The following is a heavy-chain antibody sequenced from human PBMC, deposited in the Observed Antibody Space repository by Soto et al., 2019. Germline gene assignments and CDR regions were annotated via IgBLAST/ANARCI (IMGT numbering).Heavy chain of an antibody. Sequence: PSETLSLTCAVSGGSISSSNWWSLVRQPPGKGLEGIGEIYHSGSTNYNPSLKSRVTISVDKSKNHFSLKLSSVTAADTAVYYCARAGVVVVPAPPGGWFDPWGQGTLVTVSS. V-gene: IGHV4-4*02. CDR2: IYHSGST. J-gene: IGHJ5*02. D-gene: IGHD2-2*01. CDR3: ARAGVVVVPAPPGGWFDP. CDR1: GGSISSSNW.